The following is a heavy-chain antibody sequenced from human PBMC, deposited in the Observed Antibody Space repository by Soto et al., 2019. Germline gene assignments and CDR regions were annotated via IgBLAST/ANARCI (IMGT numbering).Heavy chain of an antibody. V-gene: IGHV3-7*03. CDR1: GFIFSNYW. CDR2: IDQEESEK. CDR3: ARGPLYY. J-gene: IGHJ4*02. Sequence: EVQLAESGGDLDQPGGSLRLSCEASGFIFSNYWMNWVRQAPGGGLEWVANIDQEESEKYYVDSVKGRFTISRDNAKNLLFLQMNSLRVEDTAVYYCARGPLYYWGRGTLVTVSA.